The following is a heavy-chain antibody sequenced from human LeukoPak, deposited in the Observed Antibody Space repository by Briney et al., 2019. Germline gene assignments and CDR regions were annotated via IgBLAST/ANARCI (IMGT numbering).Heavy chain of an antibody. CDR2: VDPEDGET. CDR3: ATSISGSSAHDY. J-gene: IGHJ4*02. Sequence: ASVKLSRKVSGYTFTDYYMHWVQQAPGKGLEWMGLVDPEDGETIYAEKFQGRVTITADTSTDTAYMELSSLRSEDTAVYYCATSISGSSAHDYWGQGTLVAVSS. D-gene: IGHD6-6*01. CDR1: GYTFTDYY. V-gene: IGHV1-69-2*01.